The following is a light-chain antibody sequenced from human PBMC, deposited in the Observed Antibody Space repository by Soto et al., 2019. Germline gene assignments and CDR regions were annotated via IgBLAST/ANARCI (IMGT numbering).Light chain of an antibody. J-gene: IGLJ3*02. CDR3: QSYDSSLGDLWV. CDR2: GNS. CDR1: SSNIGAGYD. V-gene: IGLV1-40*01. Sequence: QLVLTQPPSVSGAPGQRVTISCTGSSSNIGAGYDVHWYQQLPGTAPKLLIYGNSNRPSGVPDRFSGSKSGTSASLAITGLQAEGEADYYCQSYDSSLGDLWVFGGGTKVTVL.